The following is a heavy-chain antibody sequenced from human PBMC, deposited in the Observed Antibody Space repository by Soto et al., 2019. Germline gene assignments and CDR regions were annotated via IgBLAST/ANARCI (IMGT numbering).Heavy chain of an antibody. CDR1: GFTFTSSA. CDR2: IVVGSGNT. Sequence: GASVKVSCKASGFTFTSSAMQWVRQARGQRLEWIGWIVVGSGNTNYAQKFQERVTITRDMSTSTAYMGLRSLRSDDTAMYYCARDSSGVDYWGQGTLVTVSS. V-gene: IGHV1-58*02. J-gene: IGHJ4*02. D-gene: IGHD3-22*01. CDR3: ARDSSGVDY.